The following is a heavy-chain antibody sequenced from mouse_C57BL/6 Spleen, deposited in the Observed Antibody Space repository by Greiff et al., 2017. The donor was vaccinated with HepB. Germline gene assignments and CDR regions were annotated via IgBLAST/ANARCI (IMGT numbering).Heavy chain of an antibody. CDR3: ARGDDYDTFAY. V-gene: IGHV1-76*01. Sequence: VQGVESGAELVRPGASVKLSCKASGYTFTDYYINWVKQRPGQGLEWIARIYPGSGNTYYNEKFKGKATLTAEKSSSTAYMQLSSLTSEDSAVYFCARGDDYDTFAYWGQGTLVTVSA. D-gene: IGHD2-4*01. CDR1: GYTFTDYY. J-gene: IGHJ3*01. CDR2: IYPGSGNT.